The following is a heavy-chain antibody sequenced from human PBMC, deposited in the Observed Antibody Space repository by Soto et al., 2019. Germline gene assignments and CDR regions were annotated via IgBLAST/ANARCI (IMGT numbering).Heavy chain of an antibody. CDR2: MNPNSGNT. CDR1: GYTFSSYD. V-gene: IGHV1-8*01. D-gene: IGHD1-26*01. J-gene: IGHJ5*02. CDR3: ARERNWLDP. Sequence: QVQLVQSGAEVKKPGASVKVSCKASGYTFSSYDINWVRQATGQGLEWMGWMNPNSGNTAYAQKCQGRVTMTRNASISTAYMELSSLRSEDSAVYYCARERNWLDPWGQGTLVTVSS.